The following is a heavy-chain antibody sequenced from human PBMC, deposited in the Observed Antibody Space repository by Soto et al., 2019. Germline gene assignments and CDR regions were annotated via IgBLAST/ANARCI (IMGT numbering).Heavy chain of an antibody. CDR3: TSRLGYGYAMDV. Sequence: QLQLQESGPGLLKPSETLSLTCTVSGDSISSGNXXWGXVRQTPGKGLEWIGNIYSTGTTYYNPSLKSRATISGDTSKNQFSLKLSIVTAADTAVYYCTSRLGYGYAMDVWGQGTAVTVSS. J-gene: IGHJ6*02. V-gene: IGHV4-39*01. CDR1: GDSISSGNXX. D-gene: IGHD1-1*01. CDR2: IYSTGTT.